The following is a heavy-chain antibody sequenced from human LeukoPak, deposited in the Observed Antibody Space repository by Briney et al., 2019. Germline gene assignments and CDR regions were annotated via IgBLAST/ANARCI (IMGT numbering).Heavy chain of an antibody. J-gene: IGHJ4*02. CDR2: IEYDGSSA. Sequence: GGSLRLSCAASGFTFSTYAMSWVRQAPGKGLEWVAFIEYDGSSADYADSVKGRFTISRDNSNNLLYLQMNSLRAEDTAQYYCVKDQCSTATWLACRYFDYWGQGTPVTVSS. CDR1: GFTFSTYA. D-gene: IGHD5-24*01. V-gene: IGHV3-30*02. CDR3: VKDQCSTATWLACRYFDY.